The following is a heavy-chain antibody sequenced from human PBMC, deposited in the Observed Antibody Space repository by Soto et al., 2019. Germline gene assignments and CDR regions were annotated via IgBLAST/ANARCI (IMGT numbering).Heavy chain of an antibody. CDR1: GVTVSSYA. J-gene: IGHJ6*02. D-gene: IGHD1-1*01. CDR2: IIPVFGTA. CDR3: SRDRRRGTTYYYYGMDV. V-gene: IGHV1-69*01. Sequence: QVQLVQSGAEVKKPGSSVKVSCKASGVTVSSYAISWVRQAPGQGLAWMGGIIPVFGTANYAQKFQGRVTMTADDSTSTGYMELSSLRSQDTDVYYCSRDRRRGTTYYYYGMDVWGQGTTVTVSS.